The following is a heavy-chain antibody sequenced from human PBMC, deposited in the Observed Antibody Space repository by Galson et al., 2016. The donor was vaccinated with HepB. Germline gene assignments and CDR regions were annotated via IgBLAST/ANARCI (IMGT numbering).Heavy chain of an antibody. CDR1: GFTFSRSD. CDR2: ISDDGSAR. CDR3: ATEHYSGGRSFDN. D-gene: IGHD2-15*01. V-gene: IGHV3-30*03. J-gene: IGHJ4*02. Sequence: SLRLSCAASGFTFSRSDMHWVRQAPGKGLEWVAVISDDGSARYYGDSVKGRFTIVRDNSKNTLFLHMSSLRPEDTAVYYCATEHYSGGRSFDNWGQGTLVTVSS.